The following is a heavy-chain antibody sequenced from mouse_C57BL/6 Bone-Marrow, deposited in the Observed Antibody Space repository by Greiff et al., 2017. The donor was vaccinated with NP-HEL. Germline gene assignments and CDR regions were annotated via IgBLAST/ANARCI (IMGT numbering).Heavy chain of an antibody. V-gene: IGHV1-52*01. CDR1: GYTFTSYW. J-gene: IGHJ1*03. D-gene: IGHD1-1*01. CDR3: ARSATTVVATGYWYFDV. CDR2: IDPSDSET. Sequence: QVQLQQPGAELVRPGSSVKLSCKASGYTFTSYWMHWVKQRPIQGLEWIGNIDPSDSETHYNPKFKDKATLTVDKSSSTAYMQLSSLTSEDSAVYYCARSATTVVATGYWYFDVWGTGTTVTVSS.